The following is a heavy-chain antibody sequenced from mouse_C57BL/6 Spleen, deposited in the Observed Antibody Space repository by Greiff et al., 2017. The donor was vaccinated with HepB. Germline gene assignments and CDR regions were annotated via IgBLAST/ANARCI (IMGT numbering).Heavy chain of an antibody. Sequence: VQLQQSGAELVRPGPSVKLSCKASGYTFTSYWMHWVKQRPGQGPEWIGVIDPSDSYTNYNQKFKGKATLTVDTSSSTAYMQLSSLTSEDSAVYYCARSYDYDGTGHFDVWGTGTTVTVSS. CDR1: GYTFTSYW. CDR3: ARSYDYDGTGHFDV. CDR2: IDPSDSYT. V-gene: IGHV1-59*01. D-gene: IGHD2-4*01. J-gene: IGHJ1*03.